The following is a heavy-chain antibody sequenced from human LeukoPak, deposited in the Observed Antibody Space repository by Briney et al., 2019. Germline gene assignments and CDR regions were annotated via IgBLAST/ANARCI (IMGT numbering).Heavy chain of an antibody. J-gene: IGHJ5*02. V-gene: IGHV4-61*01. CDR1: GGSVSSGSYY. CDR2: IYYSGST. D-gene: IGHD2-2*02. CDR3: ARSTYCSSTSCYRQNNWFDP. Sequence: SETLSLTCTVSGGSVSSGSYYWSWIRQPPGKGPEWIGYIYYSGSTNYNPSLESRVTISVDTSKNQFSLKLSSVTAADTAVYYCARSTYCSSTSCYRQNNWFDPWGQGTLVTVSS.